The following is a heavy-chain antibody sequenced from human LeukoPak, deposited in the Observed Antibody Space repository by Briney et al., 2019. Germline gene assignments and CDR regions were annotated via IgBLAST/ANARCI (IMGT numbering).Heavy chain of an antibody. CDR1: GFTFSSYA. CDR2: ISGSGGST. Sequence: GGSLRLSCAASGFTFSSYAVSWVRQAPGKGLEWVSAISGSGGSTYYADSVKGRFTISRDNSKNTLYLQMNSLRAEDTAVYYCAKDAYYYGSGSYYKPYLDYWGQGTLVTVSS. J-gene: IGHJ4*02. D-gene: IGHD3-10*01. CDR3: AKDAYYYGSGSYYKPYLDY. V-gene: IGHV3-23*01.